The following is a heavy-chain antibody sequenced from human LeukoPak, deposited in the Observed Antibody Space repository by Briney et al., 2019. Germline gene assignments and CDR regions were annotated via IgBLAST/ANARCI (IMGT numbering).Heavy chain of an antibody. Sequence: GRSLRLSCAASGFTFSSYAMHWVRQAPGKGLEWVAVISYDGSNKYYADSVKGQFTISRDNSKNTLYLQMNSLRAEDTAVYYCARDGPPRYCSSTSCLTYYFDYWGPGNPGHRLL. D-gene: IGHD2-2*01. J-gene: IGHJ4*02. CDR3: ARDGPPRYCSSTSCLTYYFDY. CDR2: ISYDGSNK. CDR1: GFTFSSYA. V-gene: IGHV3-30*04.